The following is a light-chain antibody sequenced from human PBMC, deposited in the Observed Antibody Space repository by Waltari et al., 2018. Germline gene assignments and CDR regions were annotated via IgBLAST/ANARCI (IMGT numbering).Light chain of an antibody. CDR1: DSNIGATYE. CDR2: GTT. V-gene: IGLV1-40*01. Sequence: QSVLTQPPSVSGAPGQRVTISCTGSDSNIGATYEIHWYQQLPGAAPKLLIYGTTKRPTGVPDRFAGSKSVTSASLVITGLQAEDEADYYCQSYDNSLRVVMFGGGTKLTVL. CDR3: QSYDNSLRVVM. J-gene: IGLJ3*02.